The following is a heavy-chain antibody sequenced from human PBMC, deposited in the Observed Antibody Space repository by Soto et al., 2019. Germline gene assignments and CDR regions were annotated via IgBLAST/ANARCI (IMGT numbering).Heavy chain of an antibody. CDR2: IIPIFGAP. CDR3: ARAGPVSGNHAFDI. Sequence: QVQLVQSEAEVKKPGSSVKVSCKASGGSFSSYAISWVRQAPVQGLEWMGGIIPIFGAPTYAQKFQGRVTIIADKSTSTAYMELSSLRSEDTALYYCARAGPVSGNHAFDIWGQGTLVTVSS. D-gene: IGHD6-19*01. J-gene: IGHJ3*02. CDR1: GGSFSSYA. V-gene: IGHV1-69*06.